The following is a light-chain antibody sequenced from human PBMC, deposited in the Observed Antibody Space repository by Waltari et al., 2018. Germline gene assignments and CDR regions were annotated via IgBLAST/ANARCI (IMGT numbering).Light chain of an antibody. J-gene: IGKJ1*01. Sequence: DIQMAQSPSTLVASVGDRVTITCRASQSISYWLAWYQQKPGQAPKLLIYRASNLIDGVPSRFSGRGAWTEFTLTIDSLQPDDFATYFCQQYSGSPPWTFGQGTKVEIK. CDR2: RAS. V-gene: IGKV1-5*03. CDR3: QQYSGSPPWT. CDR1: QSISYW.